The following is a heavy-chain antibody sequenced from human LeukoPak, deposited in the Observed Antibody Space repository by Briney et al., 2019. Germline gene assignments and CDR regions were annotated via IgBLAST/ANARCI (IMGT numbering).Heavy chain of an antibody. CDR2: IYYSGST. Sequence: SETLSLTCTISGGSISSYYWSWIRQPPGKGLEWIGYIYYSGSTNYNPSLKSRVTISVDTSKNQFSLKLSSVTAADTAVYYCARGLAPGWGYYHYYMDVWGKGTTVTISS. CDR1: GGSISSYY. D-gene: IGHD6-19*01. CDR3: ARGLAPGWGYYHYYMDV. J-gene: IGHJ6*03. V-gene: IGHV4-59*01.